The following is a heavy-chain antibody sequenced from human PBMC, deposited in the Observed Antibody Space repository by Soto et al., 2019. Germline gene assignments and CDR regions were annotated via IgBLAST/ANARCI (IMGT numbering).Heavy chain of an antibody. J-gene: IGHJ4*02. CDR3: ATDPSGSLDY. CDR1: GFTFSNYG. CDR2: IWYDGSNK. Sequence: QVQLVESGGGVVQPGRSLRLSCAASGFTFSNYGMNWVRQAPGKGLEWVAVIWYDGSNKYYADSVKGRFTISRDNFKNTLYLQMDSLRVEDTAVYYCATDPSGSLDYWGQGTLVTVSS. D-gene: IGHD3-10*01. V-gene: IGHV3-33*01.